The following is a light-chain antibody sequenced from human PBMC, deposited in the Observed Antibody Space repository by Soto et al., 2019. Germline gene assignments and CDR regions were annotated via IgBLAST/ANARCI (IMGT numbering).Light chain of an antibody. V-gene: IGKV1-9*01. CDR1: QGISSY. J-gene: IGKJ4*01. CDR3: QQLNSYPRALT. CDR2: AAS. Sequence: DIQLTQSPSFLSASVGDRVTITCRASQGISSYLAWYQQKPGKAPKLLIYAASTLQSGVPSRFSGRGSGTEFTLTISSLQPEDFATYYCQQLNSYPRALTFGGGTKVEIK.